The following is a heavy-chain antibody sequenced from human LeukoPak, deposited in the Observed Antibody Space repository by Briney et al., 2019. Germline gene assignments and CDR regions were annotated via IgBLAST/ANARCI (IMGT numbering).Heavy chain of an antibody. D-gene: IGHD6-19*01. CDR2: IIPILGIA. CDR3: ARFSTYSSGWYSEYFQH. Sequence: SVKVSCKASGGTFSSYAIGWVRQAPGQGLEWMGRIIPILGIANYAQKFQGRVTITADKSTSTAYMELSSLRSEDTAVYYCARFSTYSSGWYSEYFQHWGQGTLVTVSS. CDR1: GGTFSSYA. V-gene: IGHV1-69*04. J-gene: IGHJ1*01.